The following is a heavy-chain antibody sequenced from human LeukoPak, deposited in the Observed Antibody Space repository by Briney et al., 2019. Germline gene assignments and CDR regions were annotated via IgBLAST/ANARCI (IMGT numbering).Heavy chain of an antibody. CDR1: GYTFTSYG. V-gene: IGHV1-18*04. D-gene: IGHD2-2*01. J-gene: IGHJ4*02. CDR3: ARVRGRLVPAYYFDY. CDR2: ISAYNGNT. Sequence: ASVKVSCKASGYTFTSYGISWVRQAPGQGLEWMGWISAYNGNTNYAQKLQGRVTMTTDISTSTAYMELRSLRSDDTAVYYCARVRGRLVPAYYFDYWGQGTLVTVSS.